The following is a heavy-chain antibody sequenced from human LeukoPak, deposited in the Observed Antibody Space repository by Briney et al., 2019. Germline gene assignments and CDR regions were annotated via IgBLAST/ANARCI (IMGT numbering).Heavy chain of an antibody. J-gene: IGHJ3*01. CDR2: IYPGDSDT. CDR3: ARRVYGDDDAFDF. V-gene: IGHV5-51*01. Sequence: GESLKISCKGSEYSFTSYWIGWVRQMPGKGLEWMGIIYPGDSDTRYSPSFQGQVTISADKSISTAYLQWSRLKASDTAMYYCARRVYGDDDAFDFWGQGTMVAVSS. D-gene: IGHD5/OR15-5a*01. CDR1: EYSFTSYW.